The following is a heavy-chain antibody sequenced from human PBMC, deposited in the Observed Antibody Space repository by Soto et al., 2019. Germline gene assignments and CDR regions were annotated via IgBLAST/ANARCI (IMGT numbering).Heavy chain of an antibody. J-gene: IGHJ6*02. V-gene: IGHV4-59*12. D-gene: IGHD3-22*01. CDR2: INHSGST. Sequence: SETLSLTCPVSGGSISSCYWSWIRQPPGKGLEWIGEINHSGSTNYNPSLKSRVTISVDTSKNQFSPKLSSVTAADTAVYYCARDPRTLNYYDSSGYYRSDYYGMDVWGQGTTVTVSS. CDR3: ARDPRTLNYYDSSGYYRSDYYGMDV. CDR1: GGSISSCY.